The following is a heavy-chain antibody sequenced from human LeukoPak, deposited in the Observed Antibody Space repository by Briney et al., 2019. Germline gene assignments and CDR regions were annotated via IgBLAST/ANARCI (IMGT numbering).Heavy chain of an antibody. Sequence: GASVKVSCKASGYTFTSYGISWVRPAPGQGLEWMGWISAYNGNTNYAQKLQGRVTMTTDTSTSTAYMELRSLRSDDTAVYYCARDGSYIGGVIVSGDYWGQGTLVTVSS. V-gene: IGHV1-18*01. CDR3: ARDGSYIGGVIVSGDY. CDR1: GYTFTSYG. D-gene: IGHD3-16*02. J-gene: IGHJ4*02. CDR2: ISAYNGNT.